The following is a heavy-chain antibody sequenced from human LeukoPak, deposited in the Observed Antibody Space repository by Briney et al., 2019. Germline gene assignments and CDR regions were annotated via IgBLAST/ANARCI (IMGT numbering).Heavy chain of an antibody. J-gene: IGHJ4*02. Sequence: GGSLRLSCAASGFTFSSYSMNWVRQAPGKGLEWVSSISSSSSYIYYADSVKGRFTISRDNAKNSLYLQMNSLRAEDTAVYYCARGGSDDFWSGYYPLYYFDYWGQGTLVTVSS. CDR3: ARGGSDDFWSGYYPLYYFDY. CDR1: GFTFSSYS. CDR2: ISSSSSYI. D-gene: IGHD3-3*01. V-gene: IGHV3-21*01.